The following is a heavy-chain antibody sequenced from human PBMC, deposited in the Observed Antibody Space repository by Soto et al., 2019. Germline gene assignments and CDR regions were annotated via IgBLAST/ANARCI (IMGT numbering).Heavy chain of an antibody. CDR1: GFTFSSYA. D-gene: IGHD6-13*01. J-gene: IGHJ4*02. CDR2: ISSNGGST. V-gene: IGHV3-64D*06. Sequence: GGSLRLSCSASGFTFSSYAMRWVRQAPGKGLEYVSAISSNGGSTYYADSVKGRFTISRDNSKNTLYLQMSSLRAEDTAVYYCVNYGYRRSWESGFDYWGQGTLVTVSS. CDR3: VNYGYRRSWESGFDY.